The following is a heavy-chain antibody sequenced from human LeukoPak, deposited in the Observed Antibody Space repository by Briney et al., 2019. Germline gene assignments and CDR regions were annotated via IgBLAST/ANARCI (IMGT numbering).Heavy chain of an antibody. CDR3: ARMSAVAGGLDY. Sequence: GGSLRLSCAAPGFTFSSYWMHWVRQAPGKGLVWVSRINSDGSSTSYAVSVKGRFTISRDNAKNTLYLQMNSLRAEDTAVYYCARMSAVAGGLDYWGQGTLVTVSS. CDR1: GFTFSSYW. CDR2: INSDGSST. J-gene: IGHJ4*02. V-gene: IGHV3-74*01. D-gene: IGHD6-19*01.